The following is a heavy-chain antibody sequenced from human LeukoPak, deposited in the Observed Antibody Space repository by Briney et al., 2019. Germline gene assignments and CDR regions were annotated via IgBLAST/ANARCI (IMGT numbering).Heavy chain of an antibody. CDR1: GFTFSSCW. D-gene: IGHD3-9*01. CDR2: IKQDGSEK. V-gene: IGHV3-7*01. Sequence: PGGSLRLSCAASGFTFSSCWMSWVRQAPGKGLEWVANIKQDGSEKYYVDSVKGRFTISRDNAKNSLYLQMNSLRAEDTAVYYCARDRGLRYFDWLLELYGMDVWGQGTTVTVSS. CDR3: ARDRGLRYFDWLLELYGMDV. J-gene: IGHJ6*02.